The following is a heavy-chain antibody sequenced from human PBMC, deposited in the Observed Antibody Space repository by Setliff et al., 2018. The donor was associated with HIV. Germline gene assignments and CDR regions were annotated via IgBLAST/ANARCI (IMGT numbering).Heavy chain of an antibody. CDR2: ISSSSSTI. CDR1: GFTFSSYS. CDR3: VRTYYDILTGYGGFYYMDV. V-gene: IGHV3-48*01. D-gene: IGHD3-9*01. J-gene: IGHJ6*03. Sequence: GGSLRLSCAASGFTFSSYSMNWVRQAPGKGLEWVSYISSSSSTIYYADSVKGRFTISRDSAKNSLYLQMNSLRAEDTAVYYCVRTYYDILTGYGGFYYMDVWGKGTTVTVSS.